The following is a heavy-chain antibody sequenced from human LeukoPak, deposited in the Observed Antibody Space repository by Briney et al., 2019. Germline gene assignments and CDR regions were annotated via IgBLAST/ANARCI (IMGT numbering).Heavy chain of an antibody. CDR1: GYTFTGYY. D-gene: IGHD2-2*01. Sequence: ASVKVSCKASGYTFTGYYMHWVRRAPGHGLEWMGWINPNSGGTNYAQKFQGRVTMTRDTSISTAYMELSRLRSDDTAVYYCARGLTYCSSTSCYYYNWFDPWGQGTLVTVSS. CDR3: ARGLTYCSSTSCYYYNWFDP. J-gene: IGHJ5*02. CDR2: INPNSGGT. V-gene: IGHV1-2*02.